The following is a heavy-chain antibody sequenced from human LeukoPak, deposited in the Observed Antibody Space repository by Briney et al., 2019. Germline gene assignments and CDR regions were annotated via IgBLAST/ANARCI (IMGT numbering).Heavy chain of an antibody. CDR1: GFTFSSYW. V-gene: IGHV3-7*01. J-gene: IGHJ4*02. D-gene: IGHD6-19*01. CDR2: INQNGSDK. CDR3: ARGAGWPN. Sequence: PGGSLRLSCAVSGFTFSSYWMNWVRQAPGKGLEWVANINQNGSDKYYVESAKGRFTISRDNAKNSLYLQMNGLRDEDTAVYYCARGAGWPNWGQGTLVTVSS.